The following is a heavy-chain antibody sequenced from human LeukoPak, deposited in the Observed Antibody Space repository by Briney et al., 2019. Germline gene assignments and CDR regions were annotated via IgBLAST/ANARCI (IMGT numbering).Heavy chain of an antibody. CDR2: ISGSGGST. Sequence: PGGSLRLSCAASGFTFSSYAMSWVRHAPGKGLEWVSAISGSGGSTYYADSVKGRFTISRDNSKNTLYLQMNSLRAEDTAAYYCAKADYDILGFDYWGQGTLVTVSS. CDR3: AKADYDILGFDY. J-gene: IGHJ4*02. D-gene: IGHD3-9*01. V-gene: IGHV3-23*01. CDR1: GFTFSSYA.